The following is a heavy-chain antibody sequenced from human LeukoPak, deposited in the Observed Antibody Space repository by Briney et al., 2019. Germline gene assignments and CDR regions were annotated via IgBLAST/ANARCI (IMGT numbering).Heavy chain of an antibody. CDR1: GYTFTSYG. Sequence: ASVKVSCKASGYTFTSYGISWVRQAPGQGLEWMGWISAYNGNTNYAQKFQGRVTMTRDMSTSTVYMELSSLRSEDTAVYYCARGPRDTVTPPNAPGYWGQGTLVTVSS. CDR3: ARGPRDTVTPPNAPGY. J-gene: IGHJ4*02. CDR2: ISAYNGNT. D-gene: IGHD4-17*01. V-gene: IGHV1-18*01.